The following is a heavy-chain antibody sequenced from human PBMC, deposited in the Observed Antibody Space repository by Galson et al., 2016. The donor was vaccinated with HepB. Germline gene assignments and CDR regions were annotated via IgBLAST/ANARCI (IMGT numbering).Heavy chain of an antibody. CDR1: GASIIESY. CDR2: VFYSATN. V-gene: IGHV4-59*01. J-gene: IGHJ5*01. Sequence: SETLSPTYPVSGASIIESYLTWIRQPPGEGLEWIGFVFYSATNDYNPSLKSRVTISLATSKNQFSLKLSPVTASDTAVYYCARVQKGWFGFWGQGTLVTVSS. CDR3: ARVQKGWFGF.